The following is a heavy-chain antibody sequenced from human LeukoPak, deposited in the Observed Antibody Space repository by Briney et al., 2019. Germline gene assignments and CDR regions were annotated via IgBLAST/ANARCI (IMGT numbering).Heavy chain of an antibody. V-gene: IGHV1-46*01. CDR1: GYTFTSYY. J-gene: IGHJ6*04. D-gene: IGHD4-17*01. CDR2: INPSGGST. Sequence: ASVKVSCKASGYTFTSYYMHWVRQAPGQGLEWMGIINPSGGSTSCAQKFQGRVTMTRDTSTSTVYMELSSLRSEDTAVYYCARASDYGDSYYGMDVWGKGTTVTVSS. CDR3: ARASDYGDSYYGMDV.